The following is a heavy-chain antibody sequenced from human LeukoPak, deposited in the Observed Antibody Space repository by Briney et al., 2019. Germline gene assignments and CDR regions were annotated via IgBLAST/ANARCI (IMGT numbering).Heavy chain of an antibody. CDR2: ISSGSSYI. Sequence: GGSLRLSCAASGFTFSSYSMNWVRQAPGKGLEWVSSISSGSSYIYYADSVKGRFTISRDNAKNSLHLQMNSLRAEDTAVYYCARGMRDYMDYYYSSMDVWGKGTTVTVSS. V-gene: IGHV3-21*01. D-gene: IGHD4-11*01. CDR1: GFTFSSYS. CDR3: ARGMRDYMDYYYSSMDV. J-gene: IGHJ6*03.